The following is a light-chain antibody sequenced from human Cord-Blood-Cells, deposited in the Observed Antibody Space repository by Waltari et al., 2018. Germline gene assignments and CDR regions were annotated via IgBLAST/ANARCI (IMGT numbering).Light chain of an antibody. J-gene: IGLJ3*02. CDR3: QSYDSSNQV. V-gene: IGLV6-57*01. CDR2: EDN. CDR1: SGSIASNY. Sequence: NFMLTQPHSVSESPGKTVTISCTRSSGSIASNYVQWYQQRPGSSPTTVIYEDNKRPSGVPDLFSGSIDSSSNSASLTISGLKTEDEADYYCQSYDSSNQVFGGGTKLTVL.